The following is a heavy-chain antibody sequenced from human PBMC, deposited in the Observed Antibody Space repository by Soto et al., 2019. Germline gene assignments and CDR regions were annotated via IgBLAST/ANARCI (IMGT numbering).Heavy chain of an antibody. V-gene: IGHV3-23*01. D-gene: IGHD2-2*01. J-gene: IGHJ6*04. CDR2: ISRSGGST. CDR1: GVTFSSHA. CDR3: AKAPSSTSRRWMDV. Sequence: EVQLLEPGGGLVQPGGSLRLSGAASGVTFSSHAMSWVRQAPGKGLEWVSAISRSGGSTYYADSVKGRFTISRDNSKHTPYLQMSSLTAEDTAVYYCAKAPSSTSRRWMDVWGKGSTVTVSS.